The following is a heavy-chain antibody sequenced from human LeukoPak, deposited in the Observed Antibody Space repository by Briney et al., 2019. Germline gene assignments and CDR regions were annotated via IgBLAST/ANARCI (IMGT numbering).Heavy chain of an antibody. CDR3: ARDPYCSGGSCNDYFDY. J-gene: IGHJ4*02. D-gene: IGHD2-15*01. CDR1: GFTFSSLE. V-gene: IGHV3-7*01. Sequence: GGSLRLSCAASGFTFSSLEMTWVRQAPGKGLEWVANIKQDGSEKYYVDSVKGRFTISRDNAKNSLYLQINSLRAEDTAVYYCARDPYCSGGSCNDYFDYWGQGTLVTVSS. CDR2: IKQDGSEK.